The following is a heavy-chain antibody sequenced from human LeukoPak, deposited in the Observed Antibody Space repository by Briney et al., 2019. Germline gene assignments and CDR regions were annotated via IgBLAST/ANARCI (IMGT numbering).Heavy chain of an antibody. CDR1: GFTFSGYW. V-gene: IGHV3-74*01. CDR3: ARDKYGGNSNAFDI. CDR2: IGTDGSRT. Sequence: PGGSLRLSCAASGFTFSGYWMHWVRQVPGKGLVWVARIGTDGSRTTYADYVQGRFTISRDNAKNTLYLQMNSLRAEDTAVYYCARDKYGGNSNAFDIWGQGTLVTVSS. J-gene: IGHJ3*02. D-gene: IGHD4-23*01.